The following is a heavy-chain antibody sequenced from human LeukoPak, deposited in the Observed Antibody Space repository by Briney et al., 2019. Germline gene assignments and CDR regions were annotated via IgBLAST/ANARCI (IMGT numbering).Heavy chain of an antibody. CDR2: ISSSSSYI. J-gene: IGHJ4*02. Sequence: GGSLRLXCAASGFTLSSYSMNWVRQAPGKGLEWVSSISSSSSYIYYADSVKGRFTISRDNAKNSLYLQMNSLRAEDTAVYYCARAPYYYDSSGSYFDYWGQGTLVTVSS. CDR3: ARAPYYYDSSGSYFDY. D-gene: IGHD3-22*01. CDR1: GFTLSSYS. V-gene: IGHV3-21*01.